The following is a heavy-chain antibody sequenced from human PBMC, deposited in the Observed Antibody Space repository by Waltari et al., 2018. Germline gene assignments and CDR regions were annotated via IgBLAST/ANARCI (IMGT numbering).Heavy chain of an antibody. CDR3: ARFYGDYVPFEV. CDR2: INPNSGGT. J-gene: IGHJ4*02. Sequence: QVQLVQSGAEVKKPGSSVKVSCKASGGTFSSYAISWVRQAPGQGLAWMGRINPNSGGTNYAQKFQGRVTMTRDTSISTAYMELSRLRSDDTAVYYCARFYGDYVPFEVWGQGTLVTVSS. V-gene: IGHV1-2*06. CDR1: GGTFSSYA. D-gene: IGHD4-17*01.